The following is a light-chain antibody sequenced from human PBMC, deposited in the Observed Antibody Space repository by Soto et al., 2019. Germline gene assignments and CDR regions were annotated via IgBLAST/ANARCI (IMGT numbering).Light chain of an antibody. CDR1: SGHSRYA. CDR3: QTWGTDIHV. J-gene: IGLJ1*01. CDR2: LNSDGSH. Sequence: QLVLTQSPSASASLGASVKLTCTLSSGHSRYAIAWHQQQPEKGPRYLMKLNSDGSHSKGDGIPDRFSGSSSGAERYLTISSLQSEDEADYYCQTWGTDIHVFGTGTKVTVL. V-gene: IGLV4-69*01.